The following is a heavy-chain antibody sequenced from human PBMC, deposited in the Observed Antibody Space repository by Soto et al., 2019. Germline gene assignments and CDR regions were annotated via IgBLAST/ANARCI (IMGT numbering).Heavy chain of an antibody. CDR1: GGSISSYY. CDR2: IYYSGST. V-gene: IGHV4-59*01. Sequence: QVQLQESGPGLVKPSETLSLTCTVSGGSISSYYWSWIRQPPGKGLEWIGYIYYSGSTNYNPSLMSRVSISVDTSKNQFSQKLSSVTAADTAVYYCARAAHTSGTFAYWGQGTLVTVSS. CDR3: ARAAHTSGTFAY. J-gene: IGHJ4*02. D-gene: IGHD6-25*01.